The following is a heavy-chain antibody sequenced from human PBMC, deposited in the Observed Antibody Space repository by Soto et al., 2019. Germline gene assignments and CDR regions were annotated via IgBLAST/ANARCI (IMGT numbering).Heavy chain of an antibody. CDR2: IYYSGST. Sequence: QVQLQESGPGLVKPSETLSLTCTVSGGSISSYYWSWIRQPPGKGLEWIGYIYYSGSTNYNPSLTSRVTISVDTSKNQFSLKLSSVTAADTAVYYCARMYSSSWYVGYFDYWGQGTLVTVSS. D-gene: IGHD6-13*01. CDR3: ARMYSSSWYVGYFDY. V-gene: IGHV4-59*01. CDR1: GGSISSYY. J-gene: IGHJ4*02.